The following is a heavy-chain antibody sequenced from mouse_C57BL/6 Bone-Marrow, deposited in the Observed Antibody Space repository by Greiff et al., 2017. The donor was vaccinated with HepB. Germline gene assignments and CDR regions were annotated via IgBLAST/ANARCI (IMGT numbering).Heavy chain of an antibody. J-gene: IGHJ1*03. V-gene: IGHV5-16*01. CDR2: ITYDGSST. Sequence: EVMLVESEGGLVQPGSSLKLSCTASGFTFSDYYMAWVRQVPEKGLEWVANITYDGSSTYYLDSLKSRFIISRDNAKNILYLQMSSLKSEDTATYYCARRGYGSSWYFDVWGTGTTVTVSS. D-gene: IGHD1-1*01. CDR3: ARRGYGSSWYFDV. CDR1: GFTFSDYY.